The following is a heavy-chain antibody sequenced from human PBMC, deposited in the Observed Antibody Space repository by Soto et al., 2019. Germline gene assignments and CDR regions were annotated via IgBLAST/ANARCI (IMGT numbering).Heavy chain of an antibody. D-gene: IGHD2-2*01. CDR3: ARFKRGLVVPAAQPHSYYGMDV. J-gene: IGHJ6*02. Sequence: ASVKVSCKASGYTFTGYYMHWVRQAPGQGLEWMGWINPNSGGTNYAQKFQGRVTMTRGTSISTAYMELSRLRSDDTAVYYCARFKRGLVVPAAQPHSYYGMDVWGQGTTVTVSS. CDR2: INPNSGGT. V-gene: IGHV1-2*02. CDR1: GYTFTGYY.